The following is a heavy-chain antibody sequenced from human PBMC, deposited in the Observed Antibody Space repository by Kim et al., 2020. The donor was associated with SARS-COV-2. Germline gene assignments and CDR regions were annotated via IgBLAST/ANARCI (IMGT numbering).Heavy chain of an antibody. Sequence: KGRFTISRDNSKNTLYLQMNSLRAEDTAVYYCAKPDSSGYPNYYYYGMDVWGQGTTVTVSS. D-gene: IGHD3-22*01. CDR3: AKPDSSGYPNYYYYGMDV. J-gene: IGHJ6*02. V-gene: IGHV3-23*03.